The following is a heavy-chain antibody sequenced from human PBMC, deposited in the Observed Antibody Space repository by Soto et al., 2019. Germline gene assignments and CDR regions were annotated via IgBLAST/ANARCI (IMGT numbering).Heavy chain of an antibody. CDR1: GGSISSSSYY. V-gene: IGHV4-39*01. CDR2: IYYSGST. D-gene: IGHD6-13*01. Sequence: TSETLSLTCTVSGGSISSSSYYWGWIRQPPGKGLEWIGSIYYSGSTYYNPSLKSRVTISVDTSKNQFSLKLSSVTAADTAVYYCARTPAAAGSITYYFDYWGQGTLVTVS. CDR3: ARTPAAAGSITYYFDY. J-gene: IGHJ4*02.